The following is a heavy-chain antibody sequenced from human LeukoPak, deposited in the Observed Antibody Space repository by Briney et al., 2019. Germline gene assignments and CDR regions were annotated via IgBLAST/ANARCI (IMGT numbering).Heavy chain of an antibody. Sequence: AASVKVSCKASGYTFTSYYMHWVRQAPGQGLEWMGIINPSGGSRSYAQKFQGRITMTRDTSTSTAYMELRSLRSDDTAVYYCARDAQVPTYDFWSGYRTTNYYYGMDVWGQGTTVTVSS. CDR3: ARDAQVPTYDFWSGYRTTNYYYGMDV. D-gene: IGHD3-3*01. V-gene: IGHV1-46*01. CDR2: INPSGGSR. J-gene: IGHJ6*02. CDR1: GYTFTSYY.